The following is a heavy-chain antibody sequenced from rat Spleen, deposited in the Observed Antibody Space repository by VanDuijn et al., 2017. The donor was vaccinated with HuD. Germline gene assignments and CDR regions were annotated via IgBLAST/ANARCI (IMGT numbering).Heavy chain of an antibody. V-gene: IGHV5-29*01. CDR1: GFTFSNYV. D-gene: IGHD1-12*02. Sequence: EVQLVESDGGLVQPGRSLKLSCAASGFTFSNYVMDWVRQAPTKGLEWVASINYDDNTTYYRDSVKGRFTISRDNAKSTLYLQMDSLRSEDTASYYCVIDGGRYYWYFDFWGPGTMVTVSS. CDR2: INYDDNTT. CDR3: VIDGGRYYWYFDF. J-gene: IGHJ1*01.